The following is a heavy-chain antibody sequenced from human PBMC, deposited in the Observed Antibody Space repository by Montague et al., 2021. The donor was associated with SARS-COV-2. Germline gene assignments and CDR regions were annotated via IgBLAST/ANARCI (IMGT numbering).Heavy chain of an antibody. J-gene: IGHJ5*01. Sequence: SLRLSCAASGFTFSNYAMHWVRQAPGKGLEWVAVISFAGNDRYYGDSVRGRFAISRDNSQNTLYLQMNSLRTEATAVYYCSRGSFVFCGGDCYSDSWGRGTLVTVSS. CDR1: GFTFSNYA. V-gene: IGHV3-30*09. CDR3: SRGSFVFCGGDCYSDS. D-gene: IGHD2-21*02. CDR2: ISFAGNDR.